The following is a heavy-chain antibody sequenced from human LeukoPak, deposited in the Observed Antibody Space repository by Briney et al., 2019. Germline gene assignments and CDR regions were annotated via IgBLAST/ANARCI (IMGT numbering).Heavy chain of an antibody. V-gene: IGHV3-64*01. D-gene: IGHD2-2*01. CDR3: ARDQCSTTSCKYFQH. CDR1: GFAFSSYS. Sequence: GGSLRLSCAASGFAFSSYSMNWVRQAPGKGLEYLAGISSDGGSTYHANSVKGRFTISRDNSKNTLYLQMGSLRPEHMAVYYCARDQCSTTSCKYFQHWGQGTLVTVSS. CDR2: ISSDGGST. J-gene: IGHJ1*01.